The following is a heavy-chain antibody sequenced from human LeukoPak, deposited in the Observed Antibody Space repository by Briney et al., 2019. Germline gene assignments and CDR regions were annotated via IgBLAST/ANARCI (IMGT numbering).Heavy chain of an antibody. D-gene: IGHD3-16*02. CDR3: TRQDYVWGSYRSHDY. V-gene: IGHV3-73*01. J-gene: IGHJ4*02. CDR1: GFTFSGSA. Sequence: PGGSLRLSCAASGFTFSGSAMHWVRQASGKGLEWVGRIRSKANSYATAYAASVKGRFTISRDDSKNTAYLQMNSLKTEDTAVYYCTRQDYVWGSYRSHDYWGQGTLVTVSS. CDR2: IRSKANSYAT.